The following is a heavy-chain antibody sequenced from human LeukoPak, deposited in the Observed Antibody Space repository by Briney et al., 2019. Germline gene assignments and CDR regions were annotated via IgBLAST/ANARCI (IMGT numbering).Heavy chain of an antibody. CDR3: ARSKGTLGYYDSSGYLDAFDI. CDR1: GFTVSSNY. J-gene: IGHJ3*02. Sequence: GSLRLSCAASGFTVSSNYMSWVRQAPGKGLEWVSVIYSGGSTYYADSVKGRFTISRDNSKNTLYLQMNSLRAEDTAVYYCARSKGTLGYYDSSGYLDAFDIWGQGTMVTVSS. V-gene: IGHV3-53*01. D-gene: IGHD3-22*01. CDR2: IYSGGST.